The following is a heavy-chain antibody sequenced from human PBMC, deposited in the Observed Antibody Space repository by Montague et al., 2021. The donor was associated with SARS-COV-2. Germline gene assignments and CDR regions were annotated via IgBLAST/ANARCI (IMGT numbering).Heavy chain of an antibody. CDR1: GFTFDDYA. V-gene: IGHV3-9*01. J-gene: IGHJ4*02. D-gene: IGHD4-17*01. CDR2: ISWNSGSI. Sequence: SLRLSCAASGFTFDDYAMHWVRQAPGKGLEWVSGISWNSGSIGYADSVKDRFTISRDNAKNSLYLQMNSLRAEDTALYYCAFYGDYALDYWGQGTLVTVSS. CDR3: AFYGDYALDY.